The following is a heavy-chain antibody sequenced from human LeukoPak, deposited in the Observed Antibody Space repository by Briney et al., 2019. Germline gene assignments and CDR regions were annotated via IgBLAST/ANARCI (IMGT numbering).Heavy chain of an antibody. CDR3: ATLNARNSVGDCHTPDY. CDR2: IKPDGNEK. V-gene: IGHV3-7*01. CDR1: GFTFNNEW. Sequence: GGSLRLSCEASGFTFNNEWMSWLRQAPGKGLEWVADIKPDGNEKYYVDSVKGRFTISRDNAKSSLYLQMNSLRAEDTAVYYCATLNARNSVGDCHTPDYWGQGTLVTVSS. D-gene: IGHD2-21*02. J-gene: IGHJ4*02.